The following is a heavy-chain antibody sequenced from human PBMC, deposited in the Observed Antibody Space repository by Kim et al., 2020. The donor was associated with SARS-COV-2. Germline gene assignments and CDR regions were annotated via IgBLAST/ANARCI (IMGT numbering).Heavy chain of an antibody. CDR3: AKAAWGNYGMCFHS. Sequence: GGSLRLSCAASGFTFSDYAMSWVRQAPGKGLEWVSSIRGSGDSTYYGDSVKGRFTISRDNSKNTLYLQMNNLRAEDTAIYFCAKAAWGNYGMCFHSWGQG. J-gene: IGHJ4*02. D-gene: IGHD4-4*01. CDR2: IRGSGDST. CDR1: GFTFSDYA. V-gene: IGHV3-23*01.